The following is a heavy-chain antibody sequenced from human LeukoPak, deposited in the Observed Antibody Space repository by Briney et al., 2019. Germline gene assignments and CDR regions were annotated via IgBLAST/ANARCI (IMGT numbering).Heavy chain of an antibody. CDR2: LYYSGNT. CDR3: ARVRGGWYLDL. V-gene: IGHV4-59*01. Sequence: SETLSLTCTVSGGSISSYYWRWIRQPPGKGLEWIGSLYYSGNTNYNPSLKGRITVSVDKSKNQFSVKLSSVTAADTALYCCARVRGGWYLDLWGRGILVTVSS. CDR1: GGSISSYY. J-gene: IGHJ2*01. D-gene: IGHD3-10*01.